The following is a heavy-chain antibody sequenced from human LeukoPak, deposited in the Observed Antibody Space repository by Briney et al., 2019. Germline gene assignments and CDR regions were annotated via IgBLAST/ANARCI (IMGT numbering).Heavy chain of an antibody. Sequence: ASVTVSCKASGYTFTGYCLHWVGQAHGQGIDWMGGIHLNCGGTNYAQPFQGRVTMTRDTSISTAYMALSRLRSDVTAVYYCARGTGTHIWFGELFDYMDVWGKGTTVTVS. V-gene: IGHV1-2*02. D-gene: IGHD3-10*01. CDR3: ARGTGTHIWFGELFDYMDV. CDR1: GYTFTGYC. CDR2: IHLNCGGT. J-gene: IGHJ6*03.